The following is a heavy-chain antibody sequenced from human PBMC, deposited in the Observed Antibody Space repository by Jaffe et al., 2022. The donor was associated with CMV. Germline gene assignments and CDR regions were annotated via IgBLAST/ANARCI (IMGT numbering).Heavy chain of an antibody. CDR2: ISSTGYTS. J-gene: IGHJ4*02. CDR1: GFTFSSYE. D-gene: IGHD2-15*01. Sequence: EVQLVESGGGLVQPGGSLRLSCVVSGFTFSSYEMNWVRQAPGKGLEWISYISSTGYTSFYADSVKGRFTSSRDNAKNSLYLQMDSLRTEDTAVYYCTRYPGSGGHWGQGTLVTVSS. CDR3: TRYPGSGGH. V-gene: IGHV3-48*03.